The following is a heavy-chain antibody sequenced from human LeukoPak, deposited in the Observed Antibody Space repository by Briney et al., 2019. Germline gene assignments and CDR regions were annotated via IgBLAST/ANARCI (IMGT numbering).Heavy chain of an antibody. CDR2: IRYDGSNK. D-gene: IGHD1-26*01. CDR3: ARGGYGASTPYYMDV. J-gene: IGHJ6*03. V-gene: IGHV3-30*02. CDR1: GFTFSSYG. Sequence: GGSLRLSCAASGFTFSSYGMHWVRQAPGKGLEWVAFIRYDGSNKYYADSVKGRFTISRDNSKNTLYLQMNSLRAEDMAVYYCARGGYGASTPYYMDVXGKGTTVTVXX.